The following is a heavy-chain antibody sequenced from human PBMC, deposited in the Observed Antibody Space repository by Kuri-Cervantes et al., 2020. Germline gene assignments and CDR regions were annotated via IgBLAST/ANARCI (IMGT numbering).Heavy chain of an antibody. Sequence: GESLKISCAGTGFTFSNAWMSWVRQAPGKGLEWVANINEDGSDKYYVGSVKGRFTISRDNAKNSLYLQMNSLRAEDTAVYYCERLYYYDSVSNYWGQGTLVTVSS. CDR1: GFTFSNAW. D-gene: IGHD3-22*01. J-gene: IGHJ4*02. CDR2: INEDGSDK. CDR3: ERLYYYDSVSNY. V-gene: IGHV3-7*03.